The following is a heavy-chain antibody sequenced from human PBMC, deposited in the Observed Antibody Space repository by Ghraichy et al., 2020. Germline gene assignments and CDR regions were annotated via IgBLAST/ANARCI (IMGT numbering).Heavy chain of an antibody. CDR1: GGSISSSSYY. D-gene: IGHD6-13*01. CDR2: IYYSGGT. V-gene: IGHV4-39*01. J-gene: IGHJ2*01. CDR3: ASSHEGYSSSCYEDWYFDL. Sequence: SETLSLTCTVSGGSISSSSYYWGWIRQPPGKGLEWIGSIYYSGGTYYNPSLKSPVTISVDKSKNQFSLKLSSVTAADKAVYYCASSHEGYSSSCYEDWYFDLWGRGTLVTVSS.